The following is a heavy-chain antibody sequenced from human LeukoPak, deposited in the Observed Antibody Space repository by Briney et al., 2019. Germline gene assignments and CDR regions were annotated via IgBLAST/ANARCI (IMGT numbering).Heavy chain of an antibody. CDR1: GYTFTGYY. D-gene: IGHD3-3*01. CDR2: INPNSGGT. J-gene: IGHJ3*02. CDR3: ARTPLRFLEWFQTAHDAFDI. V-gene: IGHV1-2*02. Sequence: ASVKVSCKASGYTFTGYYMHWVRQAPGQGPEWMGWINPNSGGTNYAQKFQGRVTMTRDTSISTAYMELSRLRSDDTAVYYCARTPLRFLEWFQTAHDAFDIWGQGTMVTVSS.